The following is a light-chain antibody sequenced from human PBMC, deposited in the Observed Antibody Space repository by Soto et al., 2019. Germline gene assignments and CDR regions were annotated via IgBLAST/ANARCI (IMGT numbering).Light chain of an antibody. V-gene: IGLV1-51*01. J-gene: IGLJ2*01. Sequence: QSVLTQPPSVSAAPGQRVTLSCSGSSSNIGNNYVSWYQQLPGTAPKLLIYANNKRPSGIPDRFSGSKSGTSATLGITGLQTGDEADYYCGTWYSSLSAVVFGGGTKLTVL. CDR1: SSNIGNNY. CDR2: ANN. CDR3: GTWYSSLSAVV.